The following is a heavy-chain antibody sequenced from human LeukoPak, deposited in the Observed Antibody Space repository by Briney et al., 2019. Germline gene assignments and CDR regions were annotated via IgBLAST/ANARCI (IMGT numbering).Heavy chain of an antibody. V-gene: IGHV4-39*01. J-gene: IGHJ3*02. CDR3: ARGIVPDLAFDI. Sequence: SETLSLTCTVSGVSISDNNYYWVWIRQPPGQGLEWLGGIFHTGSTYYNPSLQSRITESVDTSTNQFSLRLTSVTAADTAVYYCARGIVPDLAFDIWGQGTMVTVSS. D-gene: IGHD3-16*02. CDR1: GVSISDNNYY. CDR2: IFHTGST.